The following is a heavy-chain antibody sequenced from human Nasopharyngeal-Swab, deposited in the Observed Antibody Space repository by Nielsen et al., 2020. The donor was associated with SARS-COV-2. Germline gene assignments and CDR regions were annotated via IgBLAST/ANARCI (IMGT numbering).Heavy chain of an antibody. J-gene: IGHJ4*02. Sequence: GESLKISCAASGFTFSSYSMNWVRQAPGKGLEWVSSISSSSSYMYYADSVKGRFTISRDNAKNSLYLQMNSLRAEDTAVYYCARGDRSGSYYPDYWGQGTLVTVSS. D-gene: IGHD3-10*01. CDR2: ISSSSSYM. CDR1: GFTFSSYS. CDR3: ARGDRSGSYYPDY. V-gene: IGHV3-21*01.